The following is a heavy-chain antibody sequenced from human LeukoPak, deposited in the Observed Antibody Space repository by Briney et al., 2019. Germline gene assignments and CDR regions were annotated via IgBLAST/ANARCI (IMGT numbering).Heavy chain of an antibody. CDR2: ISDDGRKK. CDR3: AKDSKNYAIDY. CDR1: GFTFSSYG. V-gene: IGHV3-30*18. D-gene: IGHD3-16*01. Sequence: PGMSLRLSCGASGFTFSSYGVHWVRQAPGKGLEWVAVISDDGRKKYYADSVKGRFTISRDNSKNTLYLQMNSLRAEDTAVYYCAKDSKNYAIDYWGQGTLVTVSS. J-gene: IGHJ4*02.